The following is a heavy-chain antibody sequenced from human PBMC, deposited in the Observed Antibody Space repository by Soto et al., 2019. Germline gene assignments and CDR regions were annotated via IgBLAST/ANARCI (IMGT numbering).Heavy chain of an antibody. CDR2: ISYDGSNK. CDR3: AGGQYYFDY. V-gene: IGHV3-30*03. J-gene: IGHJ4*02. D-gene: IGHD2-15*01. CDR1: EFPFSNYG. Sequence: QVQLVESGGGVVQPGRSLRLSCAASEFPFSNYGMHWVRQAPGKGLEWVAHISYDGSNKHYADSVKGRFTISRDNSKNMLFLQMSSLRTEDTAVYYCAGGQYYFDYGGQGTRVSVS.